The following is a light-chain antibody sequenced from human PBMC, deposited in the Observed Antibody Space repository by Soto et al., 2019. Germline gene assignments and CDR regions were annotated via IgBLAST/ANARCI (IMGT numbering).Light chain of an antibody. CDR3: AAWDDSLNAHYV. J-gene: IGLJ1*01. Sequence: HSVLTQPPSASGTPGQRVTISCSGSGSNIGSNTVNWYQQLPGTAPKLLIYSNNQRPSGVPDRFSGSKSGTSASLAISGLQSGDEADYYCAAWDDSLNAHYVFGTGTKVTVL. CDR2: SNN. V-gene: IGLV1-44*01. CDR1: GSNIGSNT.